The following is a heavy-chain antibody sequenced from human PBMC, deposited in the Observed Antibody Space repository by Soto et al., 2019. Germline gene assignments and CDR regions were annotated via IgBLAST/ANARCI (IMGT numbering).Heavy chain of an antibody. D-gene: IGHD5-12*01. V-gene: IGHV4-59*06. CDR2: ISYSGST. CDR1: GGSISSYY. Sequence: SETLSLTCTVSGGSISSYYWSWIRQPPGKGLEWIGFISYSGSTCYSTSLKSRVTISVDTSKNKFSLKLTSLTAADTAVYYCAAGGGLPRYYWGQGTLVTVSS. J-gene: IGHJ4*02. CDR3: AAGGGLPRYY.